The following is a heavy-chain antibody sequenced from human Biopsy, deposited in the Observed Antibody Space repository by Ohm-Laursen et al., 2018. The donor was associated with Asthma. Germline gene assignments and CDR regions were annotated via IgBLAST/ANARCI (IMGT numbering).Heavy chain of an antibody. J-gene: IGHJ3*01. CDR2: VNTGNGDT. CDR3: ARTYYDFLTGQVKDVFGV. V-gene: IGHV1-3*04. Sequence: GASVKVSCKASGYNSISFAIHWVRQAPGQRLEWMGWVNTGNGDTKYSQKFQDRVTITRDTSASTAYMELRSLRSEDTATYYCARTYYDFLTGQVKDVFGVWGQGTMVTVSS. D-gene: IGHD3-9*01. CDR1: GYNSISFA.